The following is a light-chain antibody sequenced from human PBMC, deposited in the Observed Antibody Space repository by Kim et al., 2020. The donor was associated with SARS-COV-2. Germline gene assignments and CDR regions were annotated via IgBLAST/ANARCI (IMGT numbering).Light chain of an antibody. CDR2: DLS. CDR3: QQYAHVPRT. Sequence: DVQMTQSPSSLSASVGDRVTITCQASQDSSIYLNWYQHKPGKAPKLLMYDLSNLQTGVPSRFNGSGSGTNFTFTISSLQAEDIATYFCQQYAHVPRTFGHGTKVDIK. CDR1: QDSSIY. V-gene: IGKV1-33*01. J-gene: IGKJ1*01.